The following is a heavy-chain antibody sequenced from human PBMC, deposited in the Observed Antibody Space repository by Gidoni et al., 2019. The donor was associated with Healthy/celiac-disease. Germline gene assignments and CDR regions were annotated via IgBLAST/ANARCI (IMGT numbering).Heavy chain of an antibody. CDR3: ARSWEMVRGVITGLMV. CDR2: INPNSGGT. J-gene: IGHJ4*02. CDR1: GYTFTGYY. V-gene: IGHV1-2*02. Sequence: QVQLVQSGAEVKKPGASVKVSCKASGYTFTGYYMHWVRQAPGQGLEWMGWINPNSGGTNYAQKFQGRVTMTRDTSISTAYMELSRLRSDDTAVYYCARSWEMVRGVITGLMVWGQGTLVTVSS. D-gene: IGHD3-10*01.